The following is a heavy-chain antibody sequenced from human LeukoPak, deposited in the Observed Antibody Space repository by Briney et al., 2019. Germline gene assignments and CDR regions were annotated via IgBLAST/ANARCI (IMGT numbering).Heavy chain of an antibody. D-gene: IGHD3-3*01. CDR3: ARDRNTDFWSGYYTNYFDY. V-gene: IGHV3-7*01. CDR2: IKQDGSEK. CDR1: GGSISSYY. Sequence: ETLSLTCTVSGGSISSYYWSWIRQPPGKGLEWVASIKQDGSEKYYVDSVKGRFTISRDNAKNSLSLQMNSLRAEDTAVFYCARDRNTDFWSGYYTNYFDYWGQGTLVTVSS. J-gene: IGHJ4*02.